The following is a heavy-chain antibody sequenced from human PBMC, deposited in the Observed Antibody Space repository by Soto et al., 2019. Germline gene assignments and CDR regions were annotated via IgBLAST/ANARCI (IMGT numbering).Heavy chain of an antibody. CDR3: ARGVVYGDSDY. D-gene: IGHD4-17*01. CDR1: GGTFGSYA. CDR2: ISAYNGNT. Sequence: ASVKVSCKASGGTFGSYAISWVRQAPGQGLEWMGWISAYNGNTNYAQKLQGRVTMTTDTSTSTAYMELRSLRSDDTAVYYCARGVVYGDSDYWGQGTLVTVSS. J-gene: IGHJ4*02. V-gene: IGHV1-18*01.